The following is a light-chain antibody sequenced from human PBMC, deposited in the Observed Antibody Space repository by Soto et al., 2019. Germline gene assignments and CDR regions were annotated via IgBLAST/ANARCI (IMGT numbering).Light chain of an antibody. CDR2: GNS. CDR3: QSYDSSLSGLV. Sequence: QSALTQPPSVSGAPGQRVTISCTGSSSNIRAGYDVHWYQQLPGTAPKLLIYGNSNRPSGVPDRFSGSKSGTSASLAITGLQAEDEADYYCQSYDSSLSGLVFGTGTKVTVL. V-gene: IGLV1-40*01. CDR1: SSNIRAGYD. J-gene: IGLJ1*01.